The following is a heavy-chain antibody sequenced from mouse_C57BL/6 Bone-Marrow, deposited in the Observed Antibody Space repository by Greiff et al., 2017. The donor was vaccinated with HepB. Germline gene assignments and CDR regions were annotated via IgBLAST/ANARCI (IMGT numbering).Heavy chain of an antibody. D-gene: IGHD2-4*01. Sequence: EVQGVESGPELVKPGASVKISCKASGYTFTDYYMNWVKQSHGKSLEWIGDINPNNGGTSYNQKFKGKATLTVDKSSSTAYMELRSLTSEDSAVYYCANIYYEYDDYYAMDYWGQGTSVTVSS. CDR2: INPNNGGT. CDR1: GYTFTDYY. J-gene: IGHJ4*01. CDR3: ANIYYEYDDYYAMDY. V-gene: IGHV1-26*01.